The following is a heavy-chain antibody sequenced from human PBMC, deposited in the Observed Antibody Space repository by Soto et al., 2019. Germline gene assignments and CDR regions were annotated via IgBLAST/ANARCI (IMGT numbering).Heavy chain of an antibody. CDR3: ARGSTGLLDY. CDR2: ISHSGST. D-gene: IGHD2-8*02. J-gene: IGHJ4*02. CDR1: GGSISSTSW. Sequence: PSETLSLTCTISGGSISSTSWWTWVRQPPGKGLEWIAEISHSGSTNYNPSHKSRVTISVDMSNNQFSLKMSSVTAADTAVYYCARGSTGLLDYWGQGTLVTVSS. V-gene: IGHV4-4*02.